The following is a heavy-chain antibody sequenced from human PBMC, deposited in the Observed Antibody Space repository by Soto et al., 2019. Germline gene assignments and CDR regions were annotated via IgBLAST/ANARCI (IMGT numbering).Heavy chain of an antibody. V-gene: IGHV1-69*12. CDR1: GGTFSSYA. CDR3: ARGVRPDECGGDCYSPYYFDS. Sequence: QVQLVQSGAEVKKPGSSVKVSCKASGGTFSSYAISWVRQAPGQGLEWMGGIIPIFGTANYAQKFQGRVTITADEATXXAXQXXRSRSSEDTAVHYCARGVRPDECGGDCYSPYYFDSWGQGTLVTVSS. J-gene: IGHJ4*02. D-gene: IGHD2-21*02. CDR2: IIPIFGTA.